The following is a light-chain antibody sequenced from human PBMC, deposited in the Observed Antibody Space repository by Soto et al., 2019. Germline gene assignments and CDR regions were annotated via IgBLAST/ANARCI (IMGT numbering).Light chain of an antibody. CDR1: QSISSW. Sequence: VQMAQSPCSLSASVEDRITITCRASQSISSWLAWYQQKPGKAPKLLIYDASSLESGVPSRFSGSGSGTEFTLTISSLQPDDFATYYCQQYNSYSPKFGQGTKVDI. CDR2: DAS. V-gene: IGKV1-5*01. J-gene: IGKJ1*01. CDR3: QQYNSYSPK.